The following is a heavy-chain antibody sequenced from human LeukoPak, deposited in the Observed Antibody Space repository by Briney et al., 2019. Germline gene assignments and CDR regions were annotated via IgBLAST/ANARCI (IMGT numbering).Heavy chain of an antibody. V-gene: IGHV3-30-3*01. CDR1: GFTFSSYA. CDR2: ISYDGSNK. Sequence: GRSLRLSCAASGFTFSSYAMHWVRQAPGKGLEWVAVISYDGSNKYYADSVKGRFTISRDNSKNTLDLQMNSLRAEDTAVYYCERDLYDSSGYSFDYWGQGTLVTVSS. J-gene: IGHJ4*02. D-gene: IGHD3-22*01. CDR3: ERDLYDSSGYSFDY.